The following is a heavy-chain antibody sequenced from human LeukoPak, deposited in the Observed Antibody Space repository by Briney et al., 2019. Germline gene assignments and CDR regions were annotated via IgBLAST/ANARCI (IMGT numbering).Heavy chain of an antibody. D-gene: IGHD3-3*01. Sequence: PGGSLRLSCAASGFTFSSYAMSWVRQAPGKGLEWVSAISGSGGSTYYADSVKGRFTISRDNSKNTLYLQMNSLRAEDTAVYYCAKDRQHYDFWSGYYGYYFDYWGQGTLVTVSS. J-gene: IGHJ4*02. V-gene: IGHV3-23*01. CDR1: GFTFSSYA. CDR2: ISGSGGST. CDR3: AKDRQHYDFWSGYYGYYFDY.